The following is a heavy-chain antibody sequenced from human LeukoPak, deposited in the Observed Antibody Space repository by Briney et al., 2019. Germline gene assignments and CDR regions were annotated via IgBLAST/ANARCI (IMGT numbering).Heavy chain of an antibody. V-gene: IGHV3-23*01. Sequence: PGGSLRLSCAVSGFTLRSHDMTWVRQAPGKGLEWVSSIRASGDKTYYADSVKGRFTISRDNSKNTLYLHMNSLRVEDTAVYYCAKDVVDYWGQGTLVTVSS. CDR2: IRASGDKT. J-gene: IGHJ4*02. CDR3: AKDVVDY. D-gene: IGHD2-21*01. CDR1: GFTLRSHD.